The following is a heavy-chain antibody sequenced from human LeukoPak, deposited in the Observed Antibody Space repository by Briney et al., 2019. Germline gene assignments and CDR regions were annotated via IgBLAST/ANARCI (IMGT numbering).Heavy chain of an antibody. CDR1: GFTVSSNS. D-gene: IGHD2-2*01. CDR3: ARGGFHIVVVPAAMFDP. CDR2: IYSDNT. Sequence: PGGSLRLSCTVSGFTVSSNSMSWVRQAPGKGLEWVSFIYSDNTHYSDSVKGRFTISRDNSKNTLYLQMNSLRAEDTAVYYCARGGFHIVVVPAAMFDPWGQGTLVTVSS. J-gene: IGHJ5*02. V-gene: IGHV3-53*01.